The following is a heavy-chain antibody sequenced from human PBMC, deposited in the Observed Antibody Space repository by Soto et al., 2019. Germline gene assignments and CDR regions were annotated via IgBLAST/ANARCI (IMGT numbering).Heavy chain of an antibody. J-gene: IGHJ4*02. D-gene: IGHD7-27*01. CDR3: ARTQLGNFDY. CDR2: IYYTGST. V-gene: IGHV4-59*01. CDR1: GGSISTFY. Sequence: SSETLSLTCAVSGGSISTFYWSWIRQPPGKGLEWIRYIYYTGSTNYNPSLKSRVTISVDTSKNQFSLKLSSVTAADTAVYYCARTQLGNFDYWGQGTLVTVSS.